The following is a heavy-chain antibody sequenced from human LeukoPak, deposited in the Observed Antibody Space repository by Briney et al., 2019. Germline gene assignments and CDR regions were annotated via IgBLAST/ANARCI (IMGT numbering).Heavy chain of an antibody. Sequence: GGSLRLSCAASGFTFSSYSMNWVRQAPGKGLEWVSYISSSSSTIYYADSVKGRFTISRDNAKNSLYLQMNSLRAEDTAVNYCARDLIVGATTAWGQGTLVTVSS. V-gene: IGHV3-48*01. D-gene: IGHD1-26*01. CDR2: ISSSSSTI. CDR1: GFTFSSYS. CDR3: ARDLIVGATTA. J-gene: IGHJ4*02.